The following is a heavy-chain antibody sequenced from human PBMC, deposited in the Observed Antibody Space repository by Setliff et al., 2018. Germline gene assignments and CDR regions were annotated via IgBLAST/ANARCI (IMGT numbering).Heavy chain of an antibody. CDR2: INQSGNT. J-gene: IGHJ6*03. CDR3: ARGCAAGACYSDYYYYMDV. D-gene: IGHD2-15*01. Sequence: PSETLSLTCTVYGGSFSDYYWGWIRQSPGKRPEWIAEINQSGNTNYNPSLNSRVSVSVDTSKNQFSLKLKAVTAADTAMYYCARGCAAGACYSDYYYYMDVWGKGTTVTVSS. V-gene: IGHV4-34*10. CDR1: GGSFSDYY.